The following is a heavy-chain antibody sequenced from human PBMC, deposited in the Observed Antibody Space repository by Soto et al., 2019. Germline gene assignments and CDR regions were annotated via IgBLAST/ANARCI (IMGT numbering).Heavy chain of an antibody. CDR2: FDYSGST. Sequence: PSETLSLTCTVSGGSICTYYWSWIRQPPGKGLEWIGYFDYSGSTNYNPSLKSRVTISVDTAKNQFSLKVSSVTAADTAVYYCARGRIPDVWGQGTLVNVPQ. J-gene: IGHJ4*02. CDR3: ARGRIPDV. V-gene: IGHV4-59*08. CDR1: GGSICTYY.